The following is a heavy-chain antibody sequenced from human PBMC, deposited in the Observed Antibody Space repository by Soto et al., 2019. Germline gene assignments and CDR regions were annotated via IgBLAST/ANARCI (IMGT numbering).Heavy chain of an antibody. D-gene: IGHD2-2*01. CDR2: ISYDGSNK. CDR3: AICHGGGTSCPADY. J-gene: IGHJ4*02. CDR1: GFTSSSYG. V-gene: IGHV3-30*03. Sequence: GGSLRLSCAASGFTSSSYGMHWVRQAPGKGLEWVAVISYDGSNKYYADSVKGRFTISRDNSKNTLYLQMNSLRAEDTAVYYCAICHGGGTSCPADYWGQRTLVTVPS.